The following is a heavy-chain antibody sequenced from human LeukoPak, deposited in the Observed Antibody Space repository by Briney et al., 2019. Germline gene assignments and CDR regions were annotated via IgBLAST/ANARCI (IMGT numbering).Heavy chain of an antibody. D-gene: IGHD1-26*01. CDR3: AKDRLIVGATTGFDY. CDR1: GFTFRSYG. V-gene: IGHV3-30*02. CDR2: IRYDGSNK. J-gene: IGHJ4*02. Sequence: GGSLRLSCAASGFTFRSYGMHWARQAPGRGREWVTFIRYDGSNKYYADSVKGRFTISRDNSKNTLYLQMNSLRAEDTAVYYCAKDRLIVGATTGFDYWGQGTLVTVSS.